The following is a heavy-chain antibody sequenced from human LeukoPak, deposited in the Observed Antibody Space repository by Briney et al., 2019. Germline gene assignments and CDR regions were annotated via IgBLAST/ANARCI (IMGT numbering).Heavy chain of an antibody. Sequence: HGESLKISCKGSGYSFTNYWIAWVRQLPGKGLEWMGIIYPGDSDTRYSPSFQGQVTISADKSISTAYLRWSSLKASDTAMYYSARRASATEDLDYWGQGTLVTVSS. CDR2: IYPGDSDT. CDR3: ARRASATEDLDY. CDR1: GYSFTNYW. J-gene: IGHJ4*02. V-gene: IGHV5-51*01.